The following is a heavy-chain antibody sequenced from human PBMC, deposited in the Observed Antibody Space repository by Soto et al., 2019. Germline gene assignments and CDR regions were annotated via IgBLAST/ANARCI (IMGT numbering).Heavy chain of an antibody. J-gene: IGHJ4*02. Sequence: KPGGSLRLSCAASGFTFSNAWMSWVRQAPGKGLEWVGRIKSKTDGGTTDYAAPVKGRFTISRDDSKNTLYLQMNSLKTEDTAVYYCTTEVYCSGGSCYSILFDYWGQGTLVTVSS. D-gene: IGHD2-15*01. CDR2: IKSKTDGGTT. CDR3: TTEVYCSGGSCYSILFDY. CDR1: GFTFSNAW. V-gene: IGHV3-15*01.